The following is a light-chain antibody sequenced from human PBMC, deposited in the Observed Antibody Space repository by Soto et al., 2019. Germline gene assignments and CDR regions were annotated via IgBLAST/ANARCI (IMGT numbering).Light chain of an antibody. V-gene: IGKV3-15*01. J-gene: IGKJ5*01. CDR1: QSVSSN. Sequence: IGMTQSAATLSVTPGERVTLSCRASQSVSSNLAWYQQKPGQAPRLLLYGASTRATGIPARFIGSGSGTDFTLTISSLEPEDFAVYYCQQRSNWVGQRTLLEVK. CDR3: QQRSNW. CDR2: GAS.